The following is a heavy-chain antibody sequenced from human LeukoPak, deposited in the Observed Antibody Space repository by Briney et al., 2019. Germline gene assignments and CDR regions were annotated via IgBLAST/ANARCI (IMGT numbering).Heavy chain of an antibody. Sequence: ASVKVSCKASGYTFTGYYIHWVRQAPGQGLECMGWINPNSSGTNYAQKFQGRVTMTRDTSISTAYMKLSRLRSDGTAVYYCARGGSGSYFSWLDPWGQGTLVTVSS. D-gene: IGHD3-10*01. J-gene: IGHJ5*02. V-gene: IGHV1-2*02. CDR2: INPNSSGT. CDR1: GYTFTGYY. CDR3: ARGGSGSYFSWLDP.